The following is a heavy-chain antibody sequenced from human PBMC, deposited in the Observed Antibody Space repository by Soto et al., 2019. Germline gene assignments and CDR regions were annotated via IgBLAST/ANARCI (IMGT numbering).Heavy chain of an antibody. CDR2: ISAYNGNT. D-gene: IGHD3-22*01. CDR3: ARSPQHYYDSSGTTDY. V-gene: IGHV1-18*01. CDR1: GYTFSSYG. Sequence: ASVKVSCKASGYTFSSYGISWVRQAPGQGLEWMGWISAYNGNTNYAQKLQGRVTMTTDTSTSRAFLELRSLRSDDTAVYYCARSPQHYYDSSGTTDYWGQGTLVTVSS. J-gene: IGHJ4*02.